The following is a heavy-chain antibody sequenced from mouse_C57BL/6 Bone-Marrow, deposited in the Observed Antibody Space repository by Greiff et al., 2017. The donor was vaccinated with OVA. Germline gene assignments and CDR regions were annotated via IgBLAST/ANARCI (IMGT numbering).Heavy chain of an antibody. CDR2: IYPGSGST. CDR3: ARKITTVKDY. CDR1: GYTFTSYW. D-gene: IGHD1-1*01. J-gene: IGHJ4*01. Sequence: VQLQQPGAELVKPGASVTMSCKASGYTFTSYWITWVKQRPGQGLEWIGDIYPGSGSTNYNEKFKSKATLTVDTSSSTAYMQLSSLTSEDAAVYYCARKITTVKDYWGQGTSVTVSS. V-gene: IGHV1-55*01.